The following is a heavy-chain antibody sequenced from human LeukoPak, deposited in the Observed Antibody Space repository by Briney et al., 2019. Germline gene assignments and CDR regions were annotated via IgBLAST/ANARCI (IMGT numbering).Heavy chain of an antibody. Sequence: SETLSLTCTVSGGSISSSSYYWGWIRQPPGKGLEWIGSIYYSGSTYYNPSLKGRVTISVDTSKNQFSLKLSSVTAADTAVYYCARETVYGGENDAFDIWGQGTMVTVSS. D-gene: IGHD4-23*01. CDR1: GGSISSSSYY. CDR3: ARETVYGGENDAFDI. CDR2: IYYSGST. J-gene: IGHJ3*02. V-gene: IGHV4-39*07.